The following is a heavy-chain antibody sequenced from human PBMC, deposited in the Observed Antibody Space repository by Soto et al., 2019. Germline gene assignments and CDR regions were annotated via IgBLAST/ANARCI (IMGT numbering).Heavy chain of an antibody. J-gene: IGHJ4*02. Sequence: QVQLVESGGGVVPPGRSLRLSCAASGFTFISYGMHWVRQAPGKGLEWVAVISYDGSNKYYADSVKGRFTISRDNSKNTLYLQMNSLRAEDTAVYYCAKEDYYDSSGGYFAYWGQGTLVTVSS. D-gene: IGHD3-22*01. CDR2: ISYDGSNK. CDR1: GFTFISYG. V-gene: IGHV3-30*18. CDR3: AKEDYYDSSGGYFAY.